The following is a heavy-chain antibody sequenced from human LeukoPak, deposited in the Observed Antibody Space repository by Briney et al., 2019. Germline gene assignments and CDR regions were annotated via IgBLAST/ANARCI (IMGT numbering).Heavy chain of an antibody. J-gene: IGHJ4*02. Sequence: GGSLRLSCAASGFTFSSYWMNGVRQAPGKGVEWVAYIKQDGSEKYYVDSVKGRFTVSRDNGENSLSLQMNSLRAEDTAVYYCATYSTSTGYLNYWGQGTLVTVSS. CDR2: IKQDGSEK. CDR1: GFTFSSYW. CDR3: ATYSTSTGYLNY. V-gene: IGHV3-7*01. D-gene: IGHD6-6*01.